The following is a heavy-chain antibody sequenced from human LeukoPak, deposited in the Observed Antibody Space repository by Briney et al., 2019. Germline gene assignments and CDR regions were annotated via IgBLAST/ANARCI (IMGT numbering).Heavy chain of an antibody. Sequence: PGGSLRLSCAASGFTFSSYEMNWVRQGPGKGLEWISYICSSGGTIYSADSVKGRFTISRDNAKNSLYLQMDSLRAEDTAVYYCARKYSGTYFGDGGFDYWGQGTLVTVSS. CDR2: ICSSGGTI. CDR1: GFTFSSYE. V-gene: IGHV3-48*03. J-gene: IGHJ4*02. CDR3: ARKYSGTYFGDGGFDY. D-gene: IGHD5-12*01.